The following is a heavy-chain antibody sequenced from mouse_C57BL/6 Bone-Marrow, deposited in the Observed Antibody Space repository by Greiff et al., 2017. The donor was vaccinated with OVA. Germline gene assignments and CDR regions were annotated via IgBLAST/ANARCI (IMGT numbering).Heavy chain of an antibody. V-gene: IGHV1-54*01. D-gene: IGHD1-1*01. J-gene: IGHJ4*01. CDR1: GYAFTNYL. CDR3: ARDIYYGDYYAMDY. CDR2: INPGSGGT. Sequence: VQLQQSGAELVRPGTSVKVPCKASGYAFTNYLIEWVKQRPGQGLEWIGVINPGSGGTNYNEKFKGKATLTADKSSSTAYMQLSSLTSEDSAVYFCARDIYYGDYYAMDYWGQGTSVTVSS.